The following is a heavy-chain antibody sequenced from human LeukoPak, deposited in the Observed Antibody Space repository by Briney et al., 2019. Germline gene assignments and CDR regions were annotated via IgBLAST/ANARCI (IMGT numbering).Heavy chain of an antibody. CDR3: ASRCSGGSCYANHYYYGMDV. V-gene: IGHV1-2*02. Sequence: ASVKVSCKASGYTFTGYYMHWVRQAPGQGLEWMGWINPNSGGTNYAQKFQGRVTMTRDTSISTAYMELSRLRYDDTAVYYCASRCSGGSCYANHYYYGMDVWGQGTTVTVSS. D-gene: IGHD2-15*01. J-gene: IGHJ6*02. CDR2: INPNSGGT. CDR1: GYTFTGYY.